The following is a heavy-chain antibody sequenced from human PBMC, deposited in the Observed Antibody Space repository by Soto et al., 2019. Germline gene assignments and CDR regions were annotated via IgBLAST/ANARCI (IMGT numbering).Heavy chain of an antibody. D-gene: IGHD2-21*02. CDR1: GASIKSTDYY. Sequence: SETLSLTCTASGASIKSTDYYWSWIRQAPGKGLEWIGYVYYTGSTYYNPSLMSRLTISVDTSKNQFSLKLTSVTAAETAVYYCVRTAREGAVAPHWFDRWGQGTQVTVSS. J-gene: IGHJ5*02. V-gene: IGHV4-30-4*01. CDR2: VYYTGST. CDR3: VRTAREGAVAPHWFDR.